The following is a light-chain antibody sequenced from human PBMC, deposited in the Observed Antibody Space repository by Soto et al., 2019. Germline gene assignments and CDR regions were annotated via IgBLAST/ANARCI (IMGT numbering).Light chain of an antibody. CDR1: QDISNY. CDR3: QQYHGLPLT. V-gene: IGKV1-33*01. J-gene: IGKJ4*01. Sequence: DIQMTQSPSSLSASGGDRVIITCQASQDISNYLNWYQQKPGKAPKVLIYDASNLETGVPSRFSGSGYGTDFTLTITSLQAEDIATYYCQQYHGLPLTFGGGTKVEIK. CDR2: DAS.